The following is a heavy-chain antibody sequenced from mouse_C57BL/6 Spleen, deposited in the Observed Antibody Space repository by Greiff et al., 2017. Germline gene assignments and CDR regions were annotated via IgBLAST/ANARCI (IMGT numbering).Heavy chain of an antibody. CDR3: TYYGNYEGYFDV. V-gene: IGHV10-1*01. CDR2: IRSKSNNYAT. CDR1: GFSFNTYA. D-gene: IGHD2-10*01. J-gene: IGHJ1*03. Sequence: DVKLVESGGGLVQPKGSLKLSCAASGFSFNTYAMNWVRQAPGKGLEWVARIRSKSNNYATYYADSVKDRFTISRDDSESMLYLQMNNLKTEDTAMYYCTYYGNYEGYFDVWGTGTTVTVSS.